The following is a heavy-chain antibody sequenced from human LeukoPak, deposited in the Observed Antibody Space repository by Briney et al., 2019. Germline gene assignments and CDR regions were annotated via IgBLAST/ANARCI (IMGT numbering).Heavy chain of an antibody. Sequence: ASETLSLTCAVYGGSFSGYYWSWIRQPPGKGLEWIGEINHSGSTNYNPSLKSRVTISVDTSKNQFSLKLSSVTAADTAVYYCARDIGYCSSTSCYYFDYWGQGTLVTVSS. CDR1: GGSFSGYY. V-gene: IGHV4-34*01. D-gene: IGHD2-2*01. CDR3: ARDIGYCSSTSCYYFDY. J-gene: IGHJ4*02. CDR2: INHSGST.